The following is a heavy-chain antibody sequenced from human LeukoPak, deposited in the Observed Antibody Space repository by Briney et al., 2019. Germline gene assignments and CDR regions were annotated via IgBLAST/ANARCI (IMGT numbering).Heavy chain of an antibody. J-gene: IGHJ4*02. Sequence: GGSLRLSCAASGFTFDDYGMSWVRQAPGKGLEWVSGINWNGGSTGYADSVKGRFTISRDNAKNSLYLQMSGLRAEDTALYYCAREYYYDSSGSPSFFDYWGQGTLVTVSS. D-gene: IGHD3-22*01. CDR3: AREYYYDSSGSPSFFDY. CDR1: GFTFDDYG. CDR2: INWNGGST. V-gene: IGHV3-20*04.